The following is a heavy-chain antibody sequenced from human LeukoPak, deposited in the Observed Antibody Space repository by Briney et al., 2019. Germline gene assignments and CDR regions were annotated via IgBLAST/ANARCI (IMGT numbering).Heavy chain of an antibody. V-gene: IGHV4-59*01. CDR1: GGSISSYY. D-gene: IGHD7-27*01. J-gene: IGHJ5*02. Sequence: SETLSLTCTVSGGSISSYYWSWIRQPPGKGLEWIGYIYYSGSTNYNPSLKSRVTISVDTSKNQFSLKLSSVTAADTAVYYCAGEQLGLIDHWFDPWGQGTLVTVSS. CDR2: IYYSGST. CDR3: AGEQLGLIDHWFDP.